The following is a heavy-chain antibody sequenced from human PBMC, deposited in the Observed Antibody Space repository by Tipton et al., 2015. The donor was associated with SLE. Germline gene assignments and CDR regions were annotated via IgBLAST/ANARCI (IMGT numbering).Heavy chain of an antibody. V-gene: IGHV4-59*12. D-gene: IGHD5/OR15-5a*01. Sequence: TLSLTCSVSGGSINVYYWSWVRQPPGKGLEWTGYVSYSGSTNYNPSLQSRVTISVDTSKNQVSLKLASVTAADTAVYYCARDGSVSPLDVWGQGTSVVVSS. J-gene: IGHJ3*01. CDR1: GGSINVYY. CDR3: ARDGSVSPLDV. CDR2: VSYSGST.